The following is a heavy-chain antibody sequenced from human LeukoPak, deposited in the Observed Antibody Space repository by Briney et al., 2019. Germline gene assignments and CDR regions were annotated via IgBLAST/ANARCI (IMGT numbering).Heavy chain of an antibody. CDR3: AREGFDP. CDR1: GLTFSNYG. Sequence: GGSLRLSCAAPGLTFSNYGMHLVRQAPGKGLEWVAVIWYDGSKTYYADSVKGRFTISRDDSKNTLYLQMNSLRVEDTAVYYCAREGFDPWGQGTLVTVSS. J-gene: IGHJ5*02. V-gene: IGHV3-33*01. CDR2: IWYDGSKT.